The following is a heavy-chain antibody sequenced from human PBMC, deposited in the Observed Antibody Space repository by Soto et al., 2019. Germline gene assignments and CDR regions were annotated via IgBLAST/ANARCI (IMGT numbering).Heavy chain of an antibody. CDR1: GGSISSGGYY. V-gene: IGHV4-31*03. J-gene: IGHJ6*02. D-gene: IGHD3-10*01. CDR3: ARSKVSGSGSYYAPDFYYYYGMDV. CDR2: IYYSGST. Sequence: SETLSLTCTVSGGSISSGGYYWSWIRQHPGKGLEWIGYIYYSGSTYYNPSLKSRVTISIDTSKNQFSLKVTSVTAADTAVYYCARSKVSGSGSYYAPDFYYYYGMDVWGQGTTVTVS.